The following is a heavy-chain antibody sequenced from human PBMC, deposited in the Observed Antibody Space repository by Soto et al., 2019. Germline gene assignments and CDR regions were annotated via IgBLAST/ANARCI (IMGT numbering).Heavy chain of an antibody. CDR1: GFTFSSSA. CDR2: IVVGSGNT. V-gene: IGHV1-58*01. D-gene: IGHD3-9*01. CDR3: AAFDPGPMGFDP. Sequence: SVKVSCKASGFTFSSSAVQWVRQARGQRLEWIGKIVVGSGNTNYAQKFQERVTITRDMSTSTAYMELSSLRSEDTAFYYCAAFDPGPMGFDPWGQGTLVTSPQ. J-gene: IGHJ5*02.